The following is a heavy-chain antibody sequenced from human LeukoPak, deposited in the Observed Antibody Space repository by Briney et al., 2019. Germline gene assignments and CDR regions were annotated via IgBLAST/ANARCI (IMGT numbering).Heavy chain of an antibody. CDR2: IYYSGST. V-gene: IGHV4-59*08. CDR1: GGSISSYY. D-gene: IGHD3-10*01. CDR3: ARHGNYGPAHFDF. J-gene: IGHJ4*02. Sequence: SETLSLTCTVSGGSISSYYWSWIRQPPGKGLEWIGYIYYSGSTTYNPSLKSRVTISVDTSKNQFSLKLSSVTAADTAVYYCARHGNYGPAHFDFWGQGTLVTVSS.